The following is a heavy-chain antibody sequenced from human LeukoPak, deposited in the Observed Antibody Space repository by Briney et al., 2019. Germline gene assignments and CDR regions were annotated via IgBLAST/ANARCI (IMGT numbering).Heavy chain of an antibody. CDR2: ISTYGSST. CDR1: GFTFSSYW. D-gene: IGHD6-6*01. Sequence: GSLRLSCAASGFTFSSYWMHWGRQAPGKGRVWVSRISTYGSSTNSADSVKGRLTISRDNAKNTLYLQMSRLRAGDTAVYYCVREYSSSSGRAFDMWGQGTMVTVSP. J-gene: IGHJ3*02. CDR3: VREYSSSSGRAFDM. V-gene: IGHV3-74*01.